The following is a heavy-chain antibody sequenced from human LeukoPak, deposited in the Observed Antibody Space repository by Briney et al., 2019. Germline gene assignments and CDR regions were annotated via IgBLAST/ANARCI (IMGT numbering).Heavy chain of an antibody. J-gene: IGHJ4*02. CDR3: ARDKGGMVPFDH. Sequence: GGSLRLSCAASGFTFSSYSMNWVRQAAGKELEWVSYITGSSSTINYADSVKGRFTISRDKAKNSLYLQMNSLRPEDTAMYFCARDKGGMVPFDHWGQGTLVTVSS. D-gene: IGHD3-10*01. CDR2: ITGSSSTI. V-gene: IGHV3-48*01. CDR1: GFTFSSYS.